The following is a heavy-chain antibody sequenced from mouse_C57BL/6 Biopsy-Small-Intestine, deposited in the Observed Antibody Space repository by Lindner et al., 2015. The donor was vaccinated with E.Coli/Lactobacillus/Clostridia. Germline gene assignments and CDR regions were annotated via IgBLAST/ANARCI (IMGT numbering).Heavy chain of an antibody. Sequence: SVKVSCKASGYTFTSYGISWVRQAPGQGLEWMGWISAYNGNTNYAQKLQGRVTMTTDTSTSTAYMELRSLRSDDTAVYYCARDLISYSSSSNVNYWGQGTLVTVSS. J-gene: IGHJ4*01. V-gene: IGHV1-81*01. CDR1: GYTFTSYG. CDR2: ISAYNGNT. D-gene: IGHD6-2*01. CDR3: ARDLISYSSSSNVNY.